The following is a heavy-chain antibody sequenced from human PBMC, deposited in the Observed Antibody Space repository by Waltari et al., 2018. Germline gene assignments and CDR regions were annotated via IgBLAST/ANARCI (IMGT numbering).Heavy chain of an antibody. V-gene: IGHV3-43*01. Sequence: EVQLVESGGVVVQPGGSLRLSCAASGFTFDDYTMHWVRQAPGKGLEWVSLISWDGGSTYYADSVKGRFTISRDNSKNSLYLQMNSLRTEDTALYYCAKDMTSEWGVAGHGSYYYYGMDVWGQGTTVTVSS. CDR1: GFTFDDYT. D-gene: IGHD6-19*01. CDR3: AKDMTSEWGVAGHGSYYYYGMDV. J-gene: IGHJ6*02. CDR2: ISWDGGST.